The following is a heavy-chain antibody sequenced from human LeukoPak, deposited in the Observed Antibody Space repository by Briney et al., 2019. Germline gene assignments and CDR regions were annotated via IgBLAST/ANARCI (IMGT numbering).Heavy chain of an antibody. CDR2: ISSSSSTI. Sequence: PGGSLRLSCAASGFTFSSYSMNWVRQAPGKGLEWVSYISSSSSTIYYADSVKGRFTISRDNAKNSLYLQMNSLRAEDTAVYYCARDRRSRGYYDSSGYYLFDYWGQGTLVTVSS. CDR3: ARDRRSRGYYDSSGYYLFDY. V-gene: IGHV3-48*01. J-gene: IGHJ4*02. CDR1: GFTFSSYS. D-gene: IGHD3-22*01.